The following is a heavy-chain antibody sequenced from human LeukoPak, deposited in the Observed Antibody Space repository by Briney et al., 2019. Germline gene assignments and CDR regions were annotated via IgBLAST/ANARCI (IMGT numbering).Heavy chain of an antibody. J-gene: IGHJ4*02. V-gene: IGHV3-30*02. CDR2: IRYDGSNK. D-gene: IGHD1-1*01. CDR3: AKSRSGSANWALQIFDN. CDR1: GFTFSSYR. Sequence: PGGSLRLSCAASGFTFSSYRMHWVRQAPGKGLEWVAFIRYDGSNKYYADSVKGRFTISRDNSKNSLLVQMNSLRAEDTAVYFCAKSRSGSANWALQIFDNWGQGTLVTVSS.